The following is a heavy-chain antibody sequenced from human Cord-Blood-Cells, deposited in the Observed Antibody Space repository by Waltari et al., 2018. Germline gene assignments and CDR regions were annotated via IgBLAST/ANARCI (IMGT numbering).Heavy chain of an antibody. CDR2: INPNSGGT. CDR3: ASLRGYCSSTNCYNAFDI. CDR1: GYTFTGYY. J-gene: IGHJ3*02. Sequence: QVQLVQSGAEVKKPGASVKVSCKASGYTFTGYYMHWVAKAPGQGLAWMGWINPNSGGTNYAQKFQGRVTMTRDTSISTAYMELIRLRSDDTAVYYCASLRGYCSSTNCYNAFDIWGQGTMVTVSS. D-gene: IGHD2-2*02. V-gene: IGHV1-2*02.